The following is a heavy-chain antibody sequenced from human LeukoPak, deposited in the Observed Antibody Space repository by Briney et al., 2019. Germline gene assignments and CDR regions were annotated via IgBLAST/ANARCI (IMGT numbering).Heavy chain of an antibody. CDR3: ARGAIYYFDY. J-gene: IGHJ4*02. CDR1: GFTVSGNY. V-gene: IGHV3-53*01. CDR2: IYSGGST. Sequence: PGGSLRLSCEVSGFTVSGNYMSWVRQTPGKRLEWVSVIYSGGSTYYADSVKGRFTISRDNSKNTLYLQMNSLRAEDTAVYYCARGAIYYFDYWGQGTLVTVSS. D-gene: IGHD3-16*01.